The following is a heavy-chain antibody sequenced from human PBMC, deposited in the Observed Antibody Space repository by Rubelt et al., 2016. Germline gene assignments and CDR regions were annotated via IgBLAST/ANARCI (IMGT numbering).Heavy chain of an antibody. CDR3: ARFAIGGHSSGYLFDY. CDR1: GYTFTGYY. V-gene: IGHV1-2*02. D-gene: IGHD3-22*01. CDR2: INPNSGGT. Sequence: QVQLVQSGAEVKKPGASVKVSCKASGYTFTGYYMHWVRQAPGQGLEWMGWINPNSGGTNYAQKFQGRGTRTRETSISTAYRGLSRLRSDDTAVYYCARFAIGGHSSGYLFDYWGQGTLVTVSS. J-gene: IGHJ4*02.